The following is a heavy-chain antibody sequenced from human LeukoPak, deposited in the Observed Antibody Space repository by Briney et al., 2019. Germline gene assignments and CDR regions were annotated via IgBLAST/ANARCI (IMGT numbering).Heavy chain of an antibody. CDR3: ARFQGIGSQRYYLDR. CDR2: TYYRSNWYQ. CDR1: GDSVSSNSAA. V-gene: IGHV6-1*01. J-gene: IGHJ4*02. Sequence: SQTLSPTCAISGDSVSSNSAAWSWTRQSPSRGLEWLGRTYYRSNWYQDYAVSVRSRRTINPDTSNNQFSLQLNSVTPEDTAVYYCARFQGIGSQRYYLDRWARGTLLTVSS. D-gene: IGHD6-19*01.